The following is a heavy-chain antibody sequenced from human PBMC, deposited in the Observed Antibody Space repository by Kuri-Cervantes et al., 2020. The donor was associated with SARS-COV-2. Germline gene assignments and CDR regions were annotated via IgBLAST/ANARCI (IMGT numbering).Heavy chain of an antibody. CDR1: GYTLTELS. Sequence: ASVKVSCKVSGYTLTELSMHWVRQAPGKGLEWMGWINPNSGGTNYAQKFQGRVTMTRDTSISTAYMELSRLRSDDTAVYYCARGVFITNPPSYYYYMDVWGKGTTVTVSS. V-gene: IGHV1-2*02. D-gene: IGHD3-3*01. CDR2: INPNSGGT. J-gene: IGHJ6*03. CDR3: ARGVFITNPPSYYYYMDV.